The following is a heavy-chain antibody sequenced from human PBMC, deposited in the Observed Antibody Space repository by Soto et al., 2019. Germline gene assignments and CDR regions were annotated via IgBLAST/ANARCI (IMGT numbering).Heavy chain of an antibody. D-gene: IGHD2-8*01. CDR1: GGSIGSRDYY. CDR2: IYSNGNT. Sequence: QVQMRQSGPGLVKPSQTLSLKCSVSGGSIGSRDYYWSWIRQHPEKGLEWIGSIYSNGNTDYNPSLGGRPCISLAASVNESPHKLTSATPADTAVYYCARDKGGAALKGSGMDVWGQGTTVTVS. V-gene: IGHV4-31*02. J-gene: IGHJ6*02. CDR3: ARDKGGAALKGSGMDV.